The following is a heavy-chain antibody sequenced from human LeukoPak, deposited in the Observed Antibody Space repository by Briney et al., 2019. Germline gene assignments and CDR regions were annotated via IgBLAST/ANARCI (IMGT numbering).Heavy chain of an antibody. CDR2: ISYDDGTNK. D-gene: IGHD2-21*02. CDR3: ARDSRDLTY. J-gene: IGHJ4*02. V-gene: IGHV3-30-3*01. Sequence: PGGSLRLSCAASGFTFSNYAMHWVRQAPGKGLEWVAVISYDDGTNKFYADSVKGRFTISRDNAKNSLYLQMNSLRAEDTAVYYCARDSRDLTYWGQGTLVTVSS. CDR1: GFTFSNYA.